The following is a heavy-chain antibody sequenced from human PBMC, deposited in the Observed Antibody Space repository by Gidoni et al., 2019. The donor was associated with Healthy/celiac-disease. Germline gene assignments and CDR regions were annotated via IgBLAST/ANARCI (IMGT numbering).Heavy chain of an antibody. CDR3: ARSMGKLELVSGPEDY. V-gene: IGHV3-11*06. CDR2: ISSSSSYT. CDR1: GLTFSDYY. J-gene: IGHJ4*02. Sequence: QVQLVESGGGLVKPGGSLRLSCAASGLTFSDYYMSWIRQAPGKGLEWVSYISSSSSYTNYADSVKGRFTISRDNAKNSLYLQMNSLRAEDTAVYYCARSMGKLELVSGPEDYWGQGTLVTVSS. D-gene: IGHD1-7*01.